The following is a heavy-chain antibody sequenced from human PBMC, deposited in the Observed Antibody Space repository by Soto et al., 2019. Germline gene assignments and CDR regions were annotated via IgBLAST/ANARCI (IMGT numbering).Heavy chain of an antibody. CDR1: GGTFSGYY. Sequence: PSETLCITCGVYGGTFSGYYWSWIRQPPGKGLEWIGEINHSGSTNYNPSLKSRVTISVDTSKNQFSLKLTSVTAADTAVYFCARGGGGSYYRQYFQHWCQGTLVTVS. V-gene: IGHV4-34*01. CDR2: INHSGST. D-gene: IGHD1-26*01. CDR3: ARGGGGSYYRQYFQH. J-gene: IGHJ1*01.